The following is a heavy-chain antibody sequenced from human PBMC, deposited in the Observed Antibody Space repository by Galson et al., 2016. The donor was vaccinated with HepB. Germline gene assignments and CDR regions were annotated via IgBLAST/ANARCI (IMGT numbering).Heavy chain of an antibody. Sequence: SLRLXXXASGFTVSNNHMSWVRQAPGXGLXGXSVIYSGGRPXXTDSVKGRFTISRDNSNNXXYLQMNSLRAEDTAAYYCARGGPFSTSWYLDFWGQGTLLTVSS. V-gene: IGHV3-53*01. J-gene: IGHJ4*02. CDR3: ARGGPFSTSWYLDF. D-gene: IGHD6-13*01. CDR1: GFTVSNNH. CDR2: IYSGGRP.